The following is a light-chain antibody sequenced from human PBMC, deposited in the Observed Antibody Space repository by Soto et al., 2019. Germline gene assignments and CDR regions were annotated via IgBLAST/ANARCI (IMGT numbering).Light chain of an antibody. CDR1: QSLQHSNGYNY. CDR3: MQGVQMPPIT. J-gene: IGKJ5*01. V-gene: IGKV2-28*01. CDR2: LAS. Sequence: DIVMTQSPLSLPVTPGEPASISCRSSQSLQHSNGYNYLDWYFQKPGQSPQLLIYLASHRASGVPVRFSGSGSGTDFTLNISRVEAEDVGLYYCMQGVQMPPITFGQGTRLEIK.